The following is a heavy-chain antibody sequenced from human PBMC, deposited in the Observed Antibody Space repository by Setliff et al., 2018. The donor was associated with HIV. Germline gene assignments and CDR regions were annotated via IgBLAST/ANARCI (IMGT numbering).Heavy chain of an antibody. Sequence: SETLSLTCTVSSDSISSRSDFWWGWIRQPPGKGLEWIGSIYHTGQTYDNPSVKSRLTISVDTDENQFSLKLRSVTAADTALYYCGRDIGGAGPTTFDCWGQGTLVTVSS. CDR2: IYHTGQT. CDR3: GRDIGGAGPTTFDC. D-gene: IGHD3-16*01. CDR1: SDSISSRSDF. V-gene: IGHV4-39*02. J-gene: IGHJ4*02.